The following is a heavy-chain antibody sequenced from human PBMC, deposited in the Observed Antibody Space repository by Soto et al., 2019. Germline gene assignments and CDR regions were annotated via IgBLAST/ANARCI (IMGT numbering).Heavy chain of an antibody. D-gene: IGHD6-19*01. CDR3: AKELRPDGGWDFDH. Sequence: EVQLLESGGVSVLPGGSLRLSCAASGFTFTTYSLSWVRQAPGKGPEWVSGIVQDGSTKYADAVRGRFTISRDNSKHTVFLQMFSLRGEDMAVYYCAKELRPDGGWDFDHWGQGTLVTVSS. CDR1: GFTFTTYS. V-gene: IGHV3-23*01. CDR2: IVQDGST. J-gene: IGHJ4*02.